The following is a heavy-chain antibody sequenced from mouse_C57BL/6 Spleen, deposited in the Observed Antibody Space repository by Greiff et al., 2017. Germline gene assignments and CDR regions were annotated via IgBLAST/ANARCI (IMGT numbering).Heavy chain of an antibody. Sequence: EVHLVESGGGLVKPGGSLKLSCAASGFTFSDYGMNWVRQAPEKGLEWVAYISSGSSTIYYADTVKGRFTISRNNAKNTLFLQMTSLRSEDTAMYYCASSDRLDYWGQGTTLTVSS. CDR3: ASSDRLDY. J-gene: IGHJ2*01. V-gene: IGHV5-17*01. CDR2: ISSGSSTI. CDR1: GFTFSDYG.